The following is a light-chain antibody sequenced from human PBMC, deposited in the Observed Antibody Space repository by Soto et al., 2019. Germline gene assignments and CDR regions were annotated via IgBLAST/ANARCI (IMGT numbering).Light chain of an antibody. CDR3: QQYFKLRT. Sequence: AIQMTQSPSSLSASAGDRVTITCRASQDIGTYLVWYQQKPGKAPNLLIYSASTLHSGGPSRFSGSGAGTVFTLTSSSLQSEYSATYYCQQYFKLRTFGQGTKVEVK. J-gene: IGKJ1*01. CDR1: QDIGTY. V-gene: IGKV1-8*01. CDR2: SAS.